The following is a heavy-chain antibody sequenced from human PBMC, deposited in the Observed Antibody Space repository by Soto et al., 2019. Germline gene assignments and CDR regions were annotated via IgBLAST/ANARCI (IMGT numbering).Heavy chain of an antibody. V-gene: IGHV1-69*13. D-gene: IGHD3-9*01. CDR3: ARALAEYYDILTGYSSLDY. J-gene: IGHJ4*02. CDR2: IIPIFGTA. Sequence: SVKVSRKAPGGTFSSYAISWVRQAPGQGRCWMGGIIPIFGTANYAQKFQGRVTITADESTSTAYMELSSLRSEDTAVYYCARALAEYYDILTGYSSLDYWGQGTLVTVSS. CDR1: GGTFSSYA.